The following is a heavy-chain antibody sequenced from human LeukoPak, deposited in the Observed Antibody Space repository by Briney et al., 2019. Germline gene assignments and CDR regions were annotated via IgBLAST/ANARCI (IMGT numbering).Heavy chain of an antibody. CDR2: INHSGST. CDR3: SRVGYSSSWGPFDY. CDR1: GGSFSGYY. J-gene: IGHJ4*02. Sequence: SETLSLTSAVYGGSFSGYYWSWIRQPPGKGLEWSGEINHSGSTNYNPSLKSRVTISVDTSKNQFSLKLSSVTAADTAVYYCSRVGYSSSWGPFDYWGQGTLVTVSS. V-gene: IGHV4-34*01. D-gene: IGHD6-13*01.